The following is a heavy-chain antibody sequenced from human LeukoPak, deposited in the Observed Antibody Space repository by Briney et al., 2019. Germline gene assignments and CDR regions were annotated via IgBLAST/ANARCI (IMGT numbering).Heavy chain of an antibody. D-gene: IGHD1-20*01. CDR1: GGTFSSYA. CDR3: ARASGYNYGFDY. Sequence: ASVKVSCKASGGTFSSYAISWVRQAPGQGLEWMGGIIPIFGTANYAQKFQGRVTITADESTSTAYMELSSLRSEDTAVYYCARASGYNYGFDYWGQGTLVTVSS. CDR2: IIPIFGTA. V-gene: IGHV1-69*13. J-gene: IGHJ4*02.